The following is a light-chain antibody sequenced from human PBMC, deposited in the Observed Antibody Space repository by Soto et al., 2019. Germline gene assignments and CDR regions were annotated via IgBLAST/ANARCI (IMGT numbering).Light chain of an antibody. J-gene: IGKJ1*01. CDR2: DAS. V-gene: IGKV1-5*01. Sequence: GDRVTITCRASESIRTWLAWYQHKPGKAPKFLIYDASSLESGVPSRFSGGGSGTEFTLTISNLQPDDFATYFCQQYHNYPRTFGQGTKVEIK. CDR3: QQYHNYPRT. CDR1: ESIRTW.